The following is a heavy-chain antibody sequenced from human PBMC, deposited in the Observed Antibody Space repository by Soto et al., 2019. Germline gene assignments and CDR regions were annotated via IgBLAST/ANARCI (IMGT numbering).Heavy chain of an antibody. CDR3: ARAHYDSSGESFDI. CDR2: IYSGGST. CDR1: GFTVSSNY. J-gene: IGHJ3*02. Sequence: EVQLVESGGGLIQPGGSLRLSCAASGFTVSSNYMSWVRQAPGKGLEWVSVIYSGGSTYYADSVKGRFTISRDNSKNTLYLKMNSLRAEDTAVYYCARAHYDSSGESFDIWGQGTMVTVSS. V-gene: IGHV3-53*01. D-gene: IGHD3-22*01.